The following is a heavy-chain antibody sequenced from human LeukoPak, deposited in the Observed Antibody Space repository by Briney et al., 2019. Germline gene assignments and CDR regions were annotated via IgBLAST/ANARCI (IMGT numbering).Heavy chain of an antibody. CDR1: GGSFSGYY. Sequence: SETLSLTCAVYGGSFSGYYWSWIRQPPGKGLEWIGEINHSGSTNYNPSLKSRVTISVDTSKNQFSLKLSSVTAADTAVYYCASVGGGYGDYVSYWGQGTLVTVSS. V-gene: IGHV4-34*01. CDR3: ASVGGGYGDYVSY. D-gene: IGHD4-17*01. CDR2: INHSGST. J-gene: IGHJ4*02.